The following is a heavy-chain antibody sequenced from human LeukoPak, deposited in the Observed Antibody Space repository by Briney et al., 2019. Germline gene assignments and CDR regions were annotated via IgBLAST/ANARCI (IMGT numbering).Heavy chain of an antibody. J-gene: IGHJ3*02. CDR3: ARERPTFPYCGGDCHDAFDI. V-gene: IGHV3-23*01. CDR2: ISSGGAST. Sequence: PGGSLRLSCAASGFTFSSYVLSWVRQAPGKGLEWVSVISSGGASTFYADSVKGRFTISRDNSKNTVYLQMNSLRAEDTAVYYCARERPTFPYCGGDCHDAFDIWGQGTMVTVSS. D-gene: IGHD2-21*02. CDR1: GFTFSSYV.